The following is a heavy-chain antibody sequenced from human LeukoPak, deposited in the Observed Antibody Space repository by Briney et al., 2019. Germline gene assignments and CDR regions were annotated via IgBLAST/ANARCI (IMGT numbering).Heavy chain of an antibody. V-gene: IGHV4-30-2*01. J-gene: IGHJ6*02. CDR1: GGSISSGGYS. Sequence: SETLSLTCAVSGGSISSGGYSWSWIRQPPGKGLEWIGYIYHSGSTYYNPSLKSRVTISVDRSKNQFSLKLSSVTAADTAVYYCSSVDTALHYYYGMDVWGQGTTVTVSS. CDR3: SSVDTALHYYYGMDV. D-gene: IGHD5-18*01. CDR2: IYHSGST.